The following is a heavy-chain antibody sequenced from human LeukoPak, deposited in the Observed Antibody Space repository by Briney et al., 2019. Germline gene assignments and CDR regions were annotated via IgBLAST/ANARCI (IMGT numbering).Heavy chain of an antibody. V-gene: IGHV1-46*01. CDR3: ARIPLRYCSSTSCYTGECDY. Sequence: GASVKVSCKASGYTFTSYYMHWVRQAPGQGLEWRGIINPSGGSTSYAQKFQGRVTMTRDTSTSTVYMELSSLRSEDTAVYYCARIPLRYCSSTSCYTGECDYWGQGTLVTVSS. J-gene: IGHJ4*02. CDR1: GYTFTSYY. D-gene: IGHD2-2*02. CDR2: INPSGGST.